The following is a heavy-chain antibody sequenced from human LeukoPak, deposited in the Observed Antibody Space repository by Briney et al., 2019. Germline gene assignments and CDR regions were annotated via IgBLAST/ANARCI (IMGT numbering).Heavy chain of an antibody. D-gene: IGHD1-26*01. J-gene: IGHJ4*02. CDR1: GYTLSNYG. Sequence: ASVKVSCKASGYTLSNYGISWVRQAPGQGLEWMGWISGYNGNTNYAQKFQGGLTMTTDTTTSTAHMELRSLRSDDTAVYYCARVHNEGSHYVYWGQGTLVAVSS. CDR3: ARVHNEGSHYVY. CDR2: ISGYNGNT. V-gene: IGHV1-18*01.